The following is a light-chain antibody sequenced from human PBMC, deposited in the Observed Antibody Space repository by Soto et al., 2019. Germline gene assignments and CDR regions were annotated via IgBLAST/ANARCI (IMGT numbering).Light chain of an antibody. CDR3: QSYDSSLSAVV. Sequence: QLVLTQPPSVSGAPGQRVTISCTGSSSNIGAVYTVHWYQHIPGTAPKLLIYANSNRPSGVPDRFSGSKSGTSASLAITGLQAEDEADYYCQSYDSSLSAVVIGGGTKLTVL. V-gene: IGLV1-40*01. CDR2: ANS. CDR1: SSNIGAVYT. J-gene: IGLJ2*01.